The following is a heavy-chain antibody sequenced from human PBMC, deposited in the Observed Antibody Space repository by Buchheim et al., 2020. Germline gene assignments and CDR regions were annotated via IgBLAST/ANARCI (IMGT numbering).Heavy chain of an antibody. V-gene: IGHV4-31*03. Sequence: QVQLQESGPGLVKPSQTLSLTCTVSGGSISSGGYYWSWIRQHPGKGLEWIGYIYYSGSTYYNPSLKSRVTIQVDTSKNQFSLELSSVTAADTAVYYCARSRIMITFGGVIVIDWFDPWGQGTL. CDR3: ARSRIMITFGGVIVIDWFDP. D-gene: IGHD3-16*02. CDR1: GGSISSGGYY. CDR2: IYYSGST. J-gene: IGHJ5*02.